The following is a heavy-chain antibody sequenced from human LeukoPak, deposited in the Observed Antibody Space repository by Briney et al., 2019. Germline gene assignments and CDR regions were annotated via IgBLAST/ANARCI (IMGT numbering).Heavy chain of an antibody. V-gene: IGHV4-59*01. D-gene: IGHD3-3*01. J-gene: IGHJ4*01. Sequence: PSETLSLTCTVSGGSISSYYWSWIRQPPAKGLEWIGYIYYSGSTNYNPSLKSRVTISVDTSKNQFSLKLSSVTAADTAVYYCARAGRTIFGAVTVWGPGTLVTVSS. CDR1: GGSISSYY. CDR2: IYYSGST. CDR3: ARAGRTIFGAVTV.